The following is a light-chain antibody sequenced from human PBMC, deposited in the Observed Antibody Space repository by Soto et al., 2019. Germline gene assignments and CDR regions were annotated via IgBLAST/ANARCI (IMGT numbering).Light chain of an antibody. CDR2: GAS. J-gene: IGKJ4*01. V-gene: IGKV3-15*01. CDR3: QQYNNWSLT. Sequence: EIVMTQSPATLSVSPGERATLSCRASQSVSSNLAWYQQKPGQAPRLLIYGASTRATGIPARFSGSGSRTEFTLTISSLQSEDFAVYCCQQYNNWSLTFGGGTKVEIK. CDR1: QSVSSN.